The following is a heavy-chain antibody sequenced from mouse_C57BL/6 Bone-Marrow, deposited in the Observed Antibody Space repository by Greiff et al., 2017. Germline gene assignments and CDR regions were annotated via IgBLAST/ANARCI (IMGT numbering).Heavy chain of an antibody. V-gene: IGHV14-4*01. CDR1: GFNIKDDY. CDR3: ARDDPWFAY. J-gene: IGHJ3*01. D-gene: IGHD3-3*01. CDR2: IDPENGDT. Sequence: VQLQQSGAELVRPGASVKLSCTASGFNIKDDYMHWVKQRPEQGLEWIGWIDPENGDTEYASKFKGKATLTVDTSSSTAYMQLSSLTSEDSAVYYCARDDPWFAYWGQGTLVTVSA.